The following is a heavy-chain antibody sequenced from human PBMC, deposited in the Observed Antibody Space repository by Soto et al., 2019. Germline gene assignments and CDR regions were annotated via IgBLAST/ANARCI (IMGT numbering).Heavy chain of an antibody. J-gene: IGHJ5*02. CDR2: IHHRAST. Sequence: LFLTCAVSWGSMSMGGYSWCLIRQPPGNDLEWIAYIHHRASTYYNPSHKSRVTISVNRPKNQFSLKLSSVTAADTAVYYCAREEQAYCGGDCRYNWFAPWGQGTLVTVSS. CDR1: WGSMSMGGYS. D-gene: IGHD2-21*02. CDR3: AREEQAYCGGDCRYNWFAP. V-gene: IGHV4-30-2*01.